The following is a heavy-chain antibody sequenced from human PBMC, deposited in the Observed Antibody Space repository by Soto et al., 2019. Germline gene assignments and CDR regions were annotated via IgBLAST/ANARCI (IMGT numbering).Heavy chain of an antibody. CDR3: AKDGGRVRAFDI. Sequence: GGSLRLSCAASGFTFSSYAMSWVRQAPGKGLEWVSAISGSGGSTYYADYVKGRFTISRDNSKNTLYLQMNSLRAEDSAVYYCAKDGGRVRAFDIWGQGTMVTVSS. CDR1: GFTFSSYA. J-gene: IGHJ3*02. V-gene: IGHV3-23*01. CDR2: ISGSGGST. D-gene: IGHD3-10*01.